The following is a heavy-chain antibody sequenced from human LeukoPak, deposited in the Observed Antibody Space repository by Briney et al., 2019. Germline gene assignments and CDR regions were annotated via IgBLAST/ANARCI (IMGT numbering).Heavy chain of an antibody. J-gene: IGHJ4*02. Sequence: PGGSLRLSCAASGFTFSSYEMNWVRQAPGKGLEWVSYISSRGSAIYYADSVKGRFTISRDNAKNSLYLQMNSLRADDTAVYYCVKAAGSWYGYFDYWGQGTLVAVSS. CDR3: VKAAGSWYGYFDY. D-gene: IGHD6-13*01. V-gene: IGHV3-48*03. CDR1: GFTFSSYE. CDR2: ISSRGSAI.